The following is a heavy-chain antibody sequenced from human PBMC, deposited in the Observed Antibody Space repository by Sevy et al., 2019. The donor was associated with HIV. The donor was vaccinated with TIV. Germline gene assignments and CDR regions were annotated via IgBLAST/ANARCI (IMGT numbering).Heavy chain of an antibody. D-gene: IGHD6-13*01. V-gene: IGHV1-46*01. Sequence: ASVKVSCKASGYTFTNHYIHWVRQAPGQGLEWMGIINPGGGSTVYAQTYQGRVSMTADTSTSTLYMELNSLRSDDTAVYYCARGFRSRRGLPEAGPVSAYWGQGTLVTVSS. CDR1: GYTFTNHY. J-gene: IGHJ4*02. CDR2: INPGGGST. CDR3: ARGFRSRRGLPEAGPVSAY.